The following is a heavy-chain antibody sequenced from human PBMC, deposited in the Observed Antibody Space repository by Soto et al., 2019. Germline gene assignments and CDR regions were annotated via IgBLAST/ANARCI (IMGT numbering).Heavy chain of an antibody. CDR3: ALMPYNWNEGGFDH. CDR1: GSPLTSCA. V-gene: IGHV1-3*01. CDR2: INAGNGNT. J-gene: IGHJ4*02. Sequence: XSVKVSCKASGSPLTSCAMDWVRRSPGQRLEWMGWINAGNGNTKYSQKFQGRVTITRDTSSSTAYMELSSLRSEDTAAYYCALMPYNWNEGGFDHRGQGTLGTVSS. D-gene: IGHD1-20*01.